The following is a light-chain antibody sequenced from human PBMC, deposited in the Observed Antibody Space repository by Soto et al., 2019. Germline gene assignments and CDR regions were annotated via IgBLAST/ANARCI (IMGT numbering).Light chain of an antibody. CDR1: QSISDW. CDR3: QQYNNYST. V-gene: IGKV1-5*01. J-gene: IGKJ1*01. CDR2: DAS. Sequence: DIQMTQSPSTLSASVGDRVTITCRASQSISDWLAWFQLKLGKAPKLLIYDASSLESGVPSRFSGSGSGTEFTLTISSLQPDDFATYYCQQYNNYSTFGQGTKVEIK.